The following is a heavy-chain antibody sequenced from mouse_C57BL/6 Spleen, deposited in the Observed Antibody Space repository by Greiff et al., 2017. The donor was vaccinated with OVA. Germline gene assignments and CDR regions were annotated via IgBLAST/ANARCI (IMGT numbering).Heavy chain of an antibody. D-gene: IGHD3-2*02. J-gene: IGHJ4*01. CDR3: TKDSSGHYAMDY. V-gene: IGHV14-4*01. CDR1: GFNIKDDY. CDR2: IDPENGDT. Sequence: EVKLQESGAELVRPGASVKLSCTASGFNIKDDYMHWVKQRPEQGLEWIGWIDPENGDTEYASKFQGKATITADTSSNTAYLQLSSLTSEDTAVYYCTKDSSGHYAMDYWGQGTSVTVSS.